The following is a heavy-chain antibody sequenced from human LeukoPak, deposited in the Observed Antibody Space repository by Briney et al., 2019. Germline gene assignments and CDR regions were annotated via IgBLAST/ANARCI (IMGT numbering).Heavy chain of an antibody. J-gene: IGHJ5*02. CDR1: GYTFTSYG. Sequence: ASVKVSCKASGYTFTSYGISWVRQAPGQGLERMGWISAYNGNTNYAQKLQGRVTMTTDTSTSTAYMELRSLRSDDTAVYYCASQPMGGASNWFDPWGQGTLVTVSS. V-gene: IGHV1-18*01. CDR2: ISAYNGNT. CDR3: ASQPMGGASNWFDP. D-gene: IGHD3-16*01.